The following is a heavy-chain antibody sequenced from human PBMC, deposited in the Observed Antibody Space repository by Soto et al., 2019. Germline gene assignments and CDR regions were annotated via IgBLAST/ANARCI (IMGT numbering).Heavy chain of an antibody. CDR1: GGTFNTYA. CDR2: ISPMFGAA. CDR3: AREVQVHTPAFGY. V-gene: IGHV1-69*19. Sequence: QVQLVQSGAEMKKPGSSVKVSCQSSGGTFNTYAMNWVRQAPGQGPEWMGDISPMFGAANYAPKFQGRVTITPDESTGTAYMQLSSLTSEDTALYFCAREVQVHTPAFGYWGQGTLVTVSS. J-gene: IGHJ4*02. D-gene: IGHD3-10*01.